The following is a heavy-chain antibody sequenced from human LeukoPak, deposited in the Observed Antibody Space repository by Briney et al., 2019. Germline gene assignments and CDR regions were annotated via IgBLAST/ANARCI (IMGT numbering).Heavy chain of an antibody. CDR2: IHSGGST. V-gene: IGHV3-66*01. CDR1: GFTVSSNY. CDR3: VRDVGAVRGEVYFDY. D-gene: IGHD3-10*01. J-gene: IGHJ4*02. Sequence: PGGSLRLSCAASGFTVSSNYMSWVRQAPGKGLEWVSVIHSGGSTYYADSVKGRFTISRDNAKNTLYLQMNSLRAEDTAMYFCVRDVGAVRGEVYFDYWGQGTLVTVSS.